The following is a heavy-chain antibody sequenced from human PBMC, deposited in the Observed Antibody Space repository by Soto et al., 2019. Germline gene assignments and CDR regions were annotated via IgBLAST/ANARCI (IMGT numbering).Heavy chain of an antibody. CDR1: GFTFSGSA. CDR3: TNPQVYYGMDV. J-gene: IGHJ6*02. Sequence: EVQLVESGGGLVQPGGSLKLSCAASGFTFSGSAVHWVRQASGKGLEWVGRIRSKANNYATAYAASVQGRFTIFRDELTTTAYLQMNSLTTADTAVYYCTNPQVYYGMDVWGQGTTVTVSS. V-gene: IGHV3-73*02. CDR2: IRSKANNYAT.